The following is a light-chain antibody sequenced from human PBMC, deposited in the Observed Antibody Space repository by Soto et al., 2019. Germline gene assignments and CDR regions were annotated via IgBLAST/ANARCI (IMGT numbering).Light chain of an antibody. CDR2: DAS. CDR1: QSISRL. Sequence: DIQMTQSPSTLSASIGDRVTITCRASQSISRLLAWYQQKPGKAPKLLIYDASSLESGVPSRFSGSGSGTEFTLTISSLQPDDLATYYCQQYNIYLWTFGQGTKVEIK. CDR3: QQYNIYLWT. J-gene: IGKJ1*01. V-gene: IGKV1-5*01.